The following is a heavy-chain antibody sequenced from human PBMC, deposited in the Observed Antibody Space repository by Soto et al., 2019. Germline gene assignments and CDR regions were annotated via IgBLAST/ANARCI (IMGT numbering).Heavy chain of an antibody. CDR2: MDGSGGIT. Sequence: QLWKSGGGLFQLGGPRPLSVEAFGSPFVPTNMSWVRQAPGEGLEGVSTMDGSGGITYYADSVKGRFTISRDNSRNTVYLQMNSLRGDDTALYYCVKNSGWFNTWGQGALVTVSS. CDR3: VKNSGWFNT. J-gene: IGHJ5*02. V-gene: IGHV3-23*01. D-gene: IGHD3-10*01. CDR1: GSPFVPTN.